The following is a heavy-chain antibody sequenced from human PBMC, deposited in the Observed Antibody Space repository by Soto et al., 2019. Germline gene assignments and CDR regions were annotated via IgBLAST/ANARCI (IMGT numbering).Heavy chain of an antibody. J-gene: IGHJ4*02. D-gene: IGHD3-10*01. Sequence: QITLKESGPTLVKPTQTLTLTCTFSGFSLRTRGVGVGWIRQPPGQALEWLALNLWDDEKRYSPLLKSRLTITKVASKNQVVLTMTNMDPVDTATYYCVHRLSTYGLHYWGQGILVTVSS. CDR1: GFSLRTRGVG. CDR2: NLWDDEK. CDR3: VHRLSTYGLHY. V-gene: IGHV2-5*02.